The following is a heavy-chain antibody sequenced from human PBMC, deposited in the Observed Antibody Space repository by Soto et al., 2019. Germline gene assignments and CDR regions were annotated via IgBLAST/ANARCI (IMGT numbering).Heavy chain of an antibody. CDR2: IIPIFGTA. CDR1: GGTFSSYA. CDR3: ARSDGITGTTWYFDL. D-gene: IGHD1-7*01. Sequence: QVPLVQSGAEVKKPGSSVKVSCKASGGTFSSYAISWVRQAPGQGLEWMGGIIPIFGTANYAQKFQGRVTITADESTSTAYMELSSLRSEDTAVYYCARSDGITGTTWYFDLWGRGTLVTVSS. V-gene: IGHV1-69*01. J-gene: IGHJ2*01.